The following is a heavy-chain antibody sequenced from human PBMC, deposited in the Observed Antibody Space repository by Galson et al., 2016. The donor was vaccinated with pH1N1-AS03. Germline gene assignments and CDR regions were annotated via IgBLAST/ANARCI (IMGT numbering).Heavy chain of an antibody. D-gene: IGHD3-10*01. Sequence: SRRRSCAASGFTFSRSAMSWVRQVPGKGLEWVSSVNDSGGRTSYANSVTGRFTVSRDNSKNTLSLVMSSLRVKDTAEYYCVAWGSGTDLFDVWGLGTMVIVSS. J-gene: IGHJ3*01. V-gene: IGHV3-23*01. CDR2: VNDSGGRT. CDR1: GFTFSRSA. CDR3: VAWGSGTDLFDV.